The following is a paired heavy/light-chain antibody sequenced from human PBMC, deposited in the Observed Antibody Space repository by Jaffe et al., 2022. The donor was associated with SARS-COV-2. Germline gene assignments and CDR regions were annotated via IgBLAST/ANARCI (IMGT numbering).Light chain of an antibody. CDR2: QNN. Sequence: SYELTQPPSVSVSPGQTASISCSGDKLGNKYTSWYQQKPGQSPVLVIYQNNKRPSGVPERFSGSNSGDTATLTISGTQAMDEADYYCQAWDSNTVVFGGGTKLTVL. V-gene: IGLV3-1*01. J-gene: IGLJ2*01. CDR1: KLGNKY. CDR3: QAWDSNTVV.
Heavy chain of an antibody. D-gene: IGHD3-10*01. V-gene: IGHV2-5*02. Sequence: QITLKESGPTLVKPTQTLTLTCSFSGFSLSTSGVGVGWIRQPPGKALEWLALIYWDDNKRYSPSLKSRLTITKDTSKNQVVLTVTNMDPVDTATYYCGHSSAYSGSGTYYKNDYWGQGILVTVSS. CDR3: GHSSAYSGSGTYYKNDY. CDR1: GFSLSTSGVG. J-gene: IGHJ4*02. CDR2: IYWDDNK.